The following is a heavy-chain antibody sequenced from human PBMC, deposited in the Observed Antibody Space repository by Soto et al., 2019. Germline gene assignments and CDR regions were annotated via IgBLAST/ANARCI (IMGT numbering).Heavy chain of an antibody. V-gene: IGHV3-30-3*01. CDR2: ISYDGSNK. CDR3: ARADNDYYYYYGMDV. CDR1: GFTFSSYA. J-gene: IGHJ6*02. Sequence: QVRLVESGGGAVQPGRSLRLSCAASGFTFSSYAMHWVRQAPGKGLEWVAVISYDGSNKYYADSVKGRFTISRDNSKNTLYLQMNSLRAEDTAVYYCARADNDYYYYYGMDVWGQGTTVTVSS.